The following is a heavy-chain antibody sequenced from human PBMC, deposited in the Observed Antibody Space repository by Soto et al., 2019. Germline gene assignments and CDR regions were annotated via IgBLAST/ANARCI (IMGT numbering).Heavy chain of an antibody. CDR1: GGSLSDYY. CDR2: IHYTGNT. CDR3: ARGTTYHRNDDWFDT. Sequence: SDTLSLTCTVSGGSLSDYYWNWLRQPHGKGLEWIGFIHYTGNTNYNPSLKSRVAISVDTSKNQFSVKLTSVTAADTAVYYCARGTTYHRNDDWFDTWGQGTLVTVSS. V-gene: IGHV4-59*01. J-gene: IGHJ5*02.